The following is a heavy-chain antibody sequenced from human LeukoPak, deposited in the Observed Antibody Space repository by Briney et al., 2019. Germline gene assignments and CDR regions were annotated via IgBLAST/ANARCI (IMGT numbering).Heavy chain of an antibody. Sequence: SQTLSLTCTVSGGSISSGSYYWSWIRQPAGKGLEWIGRIYTSGSTNYNPSLKSRVTISVDTSKNQFSLKLSSVTAADTAVYYCAREVIGVAGTEYFQHWGQGTLVTVSS. CDR3: AREVIGVAGTEYFQH. CDR1: GGSISSGSYY. D-gene: IGHD6-19*01. J-gene: IGHJ1*01. V-gene: IGHV4-61*02. CDR2: IYTSGST.